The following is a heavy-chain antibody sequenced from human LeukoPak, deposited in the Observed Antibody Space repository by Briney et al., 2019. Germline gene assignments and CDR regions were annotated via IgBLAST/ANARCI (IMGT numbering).Heavy chain of an antibody. Sequence: SETLPLTCTVSGGSISSYYWSWIRQPPGKGLEWIGYIYYSGSTNYNPSLKSRVTISVDTSKNQFSLKLSSVTAADTAVYYCARDRSLRYFDYWGQGTLVTVSS. CDR2: IYYSGST. V-gene: IGHV4-59*01. CDR1: GGSISSYY. J-gene: IGHJ4*02. CDR3: ARDRSLRYFDY.